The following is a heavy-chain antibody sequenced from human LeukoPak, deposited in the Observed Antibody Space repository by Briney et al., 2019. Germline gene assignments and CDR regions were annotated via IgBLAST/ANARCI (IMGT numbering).Heavy chain of an antibody. J-gene: IGHJ4*02. Sequence: GASVTVSCKASGYTFTSYYMHWVRQAPGQGLEWRGIIDPSGGSTSYAQKFQGRVTMTRDMSTSTVYMELSSLRSEDTAVYYCARAPMVRGRAHFDYWGQGTLVTVSS. CDR3: ARAPMVRGRAHFDY. V-gene: IGHV1-46*01. D-gene: IGHD3-10*01. CDR2: IDPSGGST. CDR1: GYTFTSYY.